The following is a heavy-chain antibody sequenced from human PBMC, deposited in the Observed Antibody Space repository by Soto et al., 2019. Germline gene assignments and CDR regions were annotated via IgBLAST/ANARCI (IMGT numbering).Heavy chain of an antibody. V-gene: IGHV3-30*18. J-gene: IGHJ6*02. Sequence: MQLVESGGGVVQPGRSLRLSCAASGFTFRNYGMHWVRQAPGKGLEWVAVISKEVNKYYGDSVKGRFTSARDNSRNTLFLQMNTLRREVTAVYYCTKDNGDGVYFWSGSPYHNYYGLDVWGQGTTVTVSS. CDR3: TKDNGDGVYFWSGSPYHNYYGLDV. CDR1: GFTFRNYG. CDR2: ISKEVNK. D-gene: IGHD3-3*01.